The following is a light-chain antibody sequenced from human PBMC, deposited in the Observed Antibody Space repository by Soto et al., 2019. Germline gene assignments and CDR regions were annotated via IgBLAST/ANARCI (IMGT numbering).Light chain of an antibody. CDR3: QQYKYWPIT. CDR2: GAS. Sequence: EIVMTQSPATLFVAPGERATLSCGARQSVSSTLAWYQQKPGQAPRLLIYGASTRATGIPARFSVSGSGPEFTLTISNVQSEDVAVYDCQQYKYWPITFGGGNKVQIK. J-gene: IGKJ4*01. V-gene: IGKV3-15*01. CDR1: QSVSST.